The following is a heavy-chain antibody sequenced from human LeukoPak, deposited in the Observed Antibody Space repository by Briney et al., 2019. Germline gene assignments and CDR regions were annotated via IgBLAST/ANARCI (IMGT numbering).Heavy chain of an antibody. CDR2: IIPIFGTA. J-gene: IGHJ6*02. D-gene: IGHD1-26*01. V-gene: IGHV1-69*01. CDR1: GGTFSSYA. Sequence: GSSVKVSCKASGGTFSSYAISWVRQAPGQGLEWMGGIIPIFGTANYAQKFQGRVTITADESTSTAYMELSSLRSEDTAVYYCARVGSGSYPPYYYGMDVWGQGTTVTVSS. CDR3: ARVGSGSYPPYYYGMDV.